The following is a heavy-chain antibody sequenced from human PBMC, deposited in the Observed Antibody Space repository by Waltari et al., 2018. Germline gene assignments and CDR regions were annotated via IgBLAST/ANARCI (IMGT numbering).Heavy chain of an antibody. V-gene: IGHV7-4-1*01. CDR3: SREALVGSNTIVDY. CDR2: VNTQTGNP. J-gene: IGHJ4*02. Sequence: QVHLEQSGSELKRPGASVRISCLTSGSGFPDSAINWGRQAPGQGLQWLGWVNTQTGNPTYAQGLSRRFVFSVDTSVATAYLQIDSLTTSDSAVYFCSREALVGSNTIVDYWGRGTLVTV. CDR1: GSGFPDSA. D-gene: IGHD1-26*01.